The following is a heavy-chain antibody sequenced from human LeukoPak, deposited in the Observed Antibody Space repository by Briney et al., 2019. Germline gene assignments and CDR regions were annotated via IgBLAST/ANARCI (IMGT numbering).Heavy chain of an antibody. Sequence: NPSETLSLTCTVSGGSISSSSYYWGWIRQPPGKGLEWIGSIYYSGSTYYNPSLKSRVTISVDTSKNQFSLKLSSVTAADTDVDYCARRGNYYDSSGYPTWAFDIWGQGTMVTVSS. V-gene: IGHV4-39*01. D-gene: IGHD3-22*01. J-gene: IGHJ3*02. CDR2: IYYSGST. CDR1: GGSISSSSYY. CDR3: ARRGNYYDSSGYPTWAFDI.